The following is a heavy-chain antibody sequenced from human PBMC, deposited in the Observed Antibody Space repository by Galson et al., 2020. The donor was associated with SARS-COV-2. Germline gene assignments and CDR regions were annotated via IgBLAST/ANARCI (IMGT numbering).Heavy chain of an antibody. Sequence: ASVKVSCKASGYTFTSYDINWVRQATGHGLEWMGWMNPNSGNTGHAQKFQGRGTMTRNTSISTAYMELSSLRSEDTAVYYCARGQSRGILTGYYDYYYYYGMDVWGQGTTVTVSS. D-gene: IGHD3-9*01. V-gene: IGHV1-8*01. J-gene: IGHJ6*02. CDR1: GYTFTSYD. CDR3: ARGQSRGILTGYYDYYYYYGMDV. CDR2: MNPNSGNT.